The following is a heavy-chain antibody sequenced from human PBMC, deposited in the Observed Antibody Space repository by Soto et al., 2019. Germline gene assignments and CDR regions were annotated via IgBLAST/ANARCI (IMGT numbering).Heavy chain of an antibody. D-gene: IGHD3-10*01. Sequence: QMQLVESGGGVVQPGRSLRLSCAASGFTFSNYGMHWVRQAPGKGLECVAIIWYDGSNKYYADSVKGRFTISRDNSKNTVSLQMNSLRAEDTDMYYCAAGEPLNYRGQGTLVTVSS. CDR2: IWYDGSNK. J-gene: IGHJ4*02. CDR1: GFTFSNYG. CDR3: AAGEPLNY. V-gene: IGHV3-33*01.